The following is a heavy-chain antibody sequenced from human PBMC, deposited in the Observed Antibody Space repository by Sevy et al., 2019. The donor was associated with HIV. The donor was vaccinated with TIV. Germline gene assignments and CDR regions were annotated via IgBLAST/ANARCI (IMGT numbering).Heavy chain of an antibody. Sequence: GGSLRLSCAGSGFTFRSYAMSWVRQAPGKGLEWVSGISGSGGSTYYADSVKGRFTISRDNSKNSLSLQMNSLRAEDTAVYYCARESRTRFTDCWGQGTLVTVSS. J-gene: IGHJ4*02. V-gene: IGHV3-23*01. CDR1: GFTFRSYA. D-gene: IGHD2-2*01. CDR3: ARESRTRFTDC. CDR2: ISGSGGST.